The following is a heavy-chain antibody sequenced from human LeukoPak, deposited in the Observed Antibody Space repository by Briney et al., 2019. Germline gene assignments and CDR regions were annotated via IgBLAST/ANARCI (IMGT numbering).Heavy chain of an antibody. CDR2: AHVSGSA. V-gene: IGHV4-59*11. CDR1: GGFINEHF. J-gene: IGHJ5*01. D-gene: IGHD3-10*01. Sequence: SSETLSLTCSVSGGFINEHFWSWVRQPPGKGLEWIGYAHVSGSANSIPSLKSRVIISVDTSRNQFSLRLTSVTASDTAVYYCARDSKEYDSGSYEDHFDSWGPGTLVTVSS. CDR3: ARDSKEYDSGSYEDHFDS.